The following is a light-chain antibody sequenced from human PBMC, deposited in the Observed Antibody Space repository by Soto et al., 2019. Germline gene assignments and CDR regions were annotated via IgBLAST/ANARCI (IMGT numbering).Light chain of an antibody. CDR1: QSISSW. J-gene: IGKJ5*01. Sequence: DIQMTQSPSSLSASVGDRVTITCRASQSISSWLAWYQQKPGEAPKLLIFAASNLQSGVPSRFSGSGSGTDFSLTISSLQPEDFATYYCHQSYRTPVTFGGGTRLEIK. CDR3: HQSYRTPVT. CDR2: AAS. V-gene: IGKV1-39*01.